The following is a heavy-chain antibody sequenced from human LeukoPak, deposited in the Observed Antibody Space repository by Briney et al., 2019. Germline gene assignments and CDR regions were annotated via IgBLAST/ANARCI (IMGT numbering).Heavy chain of an antibody. J-gene: IGHJ4*02. V-gene: IGHV3-53*01. CDR2: IYRGGNT. CDR1: GFTVSDNF. Sequence: GGSLRLSCAASGFTVSDNFMSWVRQTPGKGLEWVSVIYRGGNTYYADSVKGRFTISRDNSKNTLFLQMNSLRTEDTAVYYCAGQYTSRWNGDYWGQGTLVTVSS. CDR3: AGQYTSRWNGDY. D-gene: IGHD6-13*01.